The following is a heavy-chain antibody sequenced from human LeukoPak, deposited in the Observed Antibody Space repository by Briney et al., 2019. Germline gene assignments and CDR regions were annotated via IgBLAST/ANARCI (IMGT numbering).Heavy chain of an antibody. V-gene: IGHV3-30-3*01. CDR3: AREGPAYYYDSSGYLDY. CDR1: GFTFSSYA. D-gene: IGHD3-22*01. J-gene: IGHJ4*02. Sequence: GGSLRLSCAASGFTFSSYAMHWVRQAPGKGLEWVAVISYDGSNKYYADSVKGRFTISRDNSKNTLYLQMNSLRAEDTAVYYCAREGPAYYYDSSGYLDYWGQGTLVTVSS. CDR2: ISYDGSNK.